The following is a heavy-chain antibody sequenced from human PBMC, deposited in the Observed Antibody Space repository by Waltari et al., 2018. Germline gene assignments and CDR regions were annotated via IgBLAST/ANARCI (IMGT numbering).Heavy chain of an antibody. V-gene: IGHV1-24*01. Sequence: QVQLVQSGAEVKKPGSSVKVSCKASGGTFSSYAISWVRQAPGKGLEWMGGFDPEDGETIYAQKVQGRVTMTEDTSTDTADMELSSLRSEDTAVYYCATPGDYYGSGSYDYWGQGTLVTVSS. CDR2: FDPEDGET. J-gene: IGHJ4*02. CDR3: ATPGDYYGSGSYDY. CDR1: GGTFSSYA. D-gene: IGHD3-10*01.